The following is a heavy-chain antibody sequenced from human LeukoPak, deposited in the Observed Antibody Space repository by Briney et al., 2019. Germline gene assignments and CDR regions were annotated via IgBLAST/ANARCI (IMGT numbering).Heavy chain of an antibody. CDR1: GYTFTGYY. J-gene: IGHJ5*02. CDR2: INPYSGGT. Sequence: GASVKVSCTASGYTFTGYYMHWVRQAPGQGLEWMGWINPYSGGTNYAQKFQGRVTMTRDTSISTAYMELSRLRSDDTAVYYCARVSATMSDYYDILTGHNWFDPWGQGTLVTVSS. D-gene: IGHD3-9*01. CDR3: ARVSATMSDYYDILTGHNWFDP. V-gene: IGHV1-2*02.